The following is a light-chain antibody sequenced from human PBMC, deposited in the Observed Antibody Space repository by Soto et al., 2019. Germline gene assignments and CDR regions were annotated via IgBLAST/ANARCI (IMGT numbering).Light chain of an antibody. CDR2: EVS. CDR3: SSRTSTSTPVI. CDR1: SSDIGAYNF. Sequence: QSALTQPASVSGSPGQWITISCTGTSSDIGAYNFVSWYQQHPGKAPKLMIYEVSNRPSGDSLRFYGSKSGNTASLTISGLRAEDEADYYCSSRTSTSTPVIFGGGTKVTVL. V-gene: IGLV2-14*01. J-gene: IGLJ2*01.